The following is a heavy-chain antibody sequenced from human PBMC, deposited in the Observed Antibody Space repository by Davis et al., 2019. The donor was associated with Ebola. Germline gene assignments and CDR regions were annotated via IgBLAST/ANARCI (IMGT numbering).Heavy chain of an antibody. D-gene: IGHD3-22*01. Sequence: PGGSLRLSCAASGFTFSDHYMDWVRQAPGKGLEWVGRTRNKANSYTTEYAASVKGRFTISRDDSKNSLYLQMNSLKTEDTAVYYCARDTYYYDSSGYYRYFDLWGRGTLVTVSS. CDR1: GFTFSDHY. CDR3: ARDTYYYDSSGYYRYFDL. CDR2: TRNKANSYTT. V-gene: IGHV3-72*01. J-gene: IGHJ2*01.